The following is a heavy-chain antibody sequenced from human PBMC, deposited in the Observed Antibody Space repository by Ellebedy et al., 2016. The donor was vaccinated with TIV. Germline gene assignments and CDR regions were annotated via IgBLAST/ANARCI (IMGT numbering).Heavy chain of an antibody. CDR3: ARRGSYGDYAVQVNSWFDT. D-gene: IGHD4-17*01. J-gene: IGHJ5*02. V-gene: IGHV3-7*01. CDR2: IYQDGSDQ. Sequence: GGSLRLSYAASGFSFRSYWMSWVRQAPGKGLEWVANIYQDGSDQYYVDSVKGRFTISRDNANKSLFLQMNSLRVEDTAVYYCARRGSYGDYAVQVNSWFDTWGQGTLVTVSP. CDR1: GFSFRSYW.